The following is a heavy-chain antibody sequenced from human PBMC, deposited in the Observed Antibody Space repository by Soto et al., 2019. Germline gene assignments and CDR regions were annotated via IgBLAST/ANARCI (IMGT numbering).Heavy chain of an antibody. CDR3: ARKSYYGGMAA. D-gene: IGHD3-10*01. Sequence: QLQLQESGSGLVKPSQTLSLTCAVSGGSISSGGYSWSWIRQPPGKGLEWIGYIYHSGSTYYNPSLKSRATISVNTSKNPFSLKLSSVTAADTAVYYCARKSYYGGMAAWGQGTTVTVSS. CDR2: IYHSGST. J-gene: IGHJ6*02. V-gene: IGHV4-30-2*01. CDR1: GGSISSGGYS.